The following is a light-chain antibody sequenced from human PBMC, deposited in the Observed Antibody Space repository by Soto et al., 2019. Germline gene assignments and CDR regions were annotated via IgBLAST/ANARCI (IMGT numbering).Light chain of an antibody. CDR3: LQDDAYPLT. J-gene: IGKJ4*01. CDR1: QDIRHD. V-gene: IGKV1-6*01. Sequence: AIQMTQSPSSLSASVGDRVTITCRASQDIRHDLGWYQQKPGKAPKLLIYSASTLHSGVPSRFSGTGSGTGFTLTISSLQPEDFATYYCLQDDAYPLTFGGGTKVEIK. CDR2: SAS.